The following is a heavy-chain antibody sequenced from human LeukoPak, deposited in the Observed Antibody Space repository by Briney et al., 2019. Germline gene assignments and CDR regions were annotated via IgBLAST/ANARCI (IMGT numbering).Heavy chain of an antibody. V-gene: IGHV3-48*01. D-gene: IGHD5-12*01. J-gene: IGHJ4*02. CDR2: ISSSSSTI. Sequence: GGSLRLSCAASGFTFSSYSMNWVRQAPGKGLEWVSYISSSSSTIYYADSVKGRFTISRDNAKNSLYLQMNSLRAEDTAVYYCARAGYSGPFDYWGQGTLVTVSS. CDR3: ARAGYSGPFDY. CDR1: GFTFSSYS.